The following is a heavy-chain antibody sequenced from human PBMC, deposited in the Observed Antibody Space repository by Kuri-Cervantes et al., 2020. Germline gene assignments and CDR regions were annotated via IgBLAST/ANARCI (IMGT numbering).Heavy chain of an antibody. CDR3: ARVTLSIDYGDLDAFDI. CDR2: IYYSGST. J-gene: IGHJ3*02. CDR1: GGSISSSSYY. D-gene: IGHD4-17*01. V-gene: IGHV4-39*01. Sequence: SETLSLTCTVSGGSISSSSYYWGWIRQPPGKGLEWIGSIYYSGSTYYNPSLKSRVTISVDTSKNQFSLKLSSVTAADTAVYSCARVTLSIDYGDLDAFDIWGQGTMVTVSS.